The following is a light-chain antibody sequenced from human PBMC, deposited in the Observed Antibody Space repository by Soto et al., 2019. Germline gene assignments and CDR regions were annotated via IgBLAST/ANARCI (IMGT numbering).Light chain of an antibody. J-gene: IGLJ1*01. V-gene: IGLV4-60*03. Sequence: QPVLTQSSSASASLGSSVKLTCTLSSGHSSYIIAWHQQQPGKAPRYLMKLEGSGSYNKGSGVPDRFSGSSSGADRYLTISNLQSEDEADYYCETWDSNTPYVFGTGTKATVL. CDR1: SGHSSYI. CDR3: ETWDSNTPYV. CDR2: LEGSGSY.